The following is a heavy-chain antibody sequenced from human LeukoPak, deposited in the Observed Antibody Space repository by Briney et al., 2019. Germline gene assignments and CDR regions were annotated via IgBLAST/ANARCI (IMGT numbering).Heavy chain of an antibody. CDR1: GDSLSGFY. J-gene: IGHJ6*03. CDR3: ARGLPSYGDYVDYYFYMDV. Sequence: SETLSLTCTVSGDSLSGFYWSWIRQPAGKGLQWIGRISTSGSTNYNPSLKSRVTMSVDRSTNEFSLTVRSVTAADTALYYCARGLPSYGDYVDYYFYMDVWGKGTTFTVSS. D-gene: IGHD4-17*01. V-gene: IGHV4-4*07. CDR2: ISTSGST.